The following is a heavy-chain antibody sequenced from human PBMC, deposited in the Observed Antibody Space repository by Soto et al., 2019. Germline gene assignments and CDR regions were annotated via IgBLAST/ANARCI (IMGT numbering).Heavy chain of an antibody. CDR3: AADATAWQQMVPSDY. CDR1: GFTFTSSA. D-gene: IGHD2-8*01. CDR2: IAVGSGYT. V-gene: IGHV1-58*01. J-gene: IGHJ4*02. Sequence: SVKVSCKASGFTFTSSACQWGGQARGQRLEWIGWIAVGSGYTNYAQRFQDRVTLTRDMSTATTYMELSRLTSEDTAIYYCAADATAWQQMVPSDYWGQGTLVTVSS.